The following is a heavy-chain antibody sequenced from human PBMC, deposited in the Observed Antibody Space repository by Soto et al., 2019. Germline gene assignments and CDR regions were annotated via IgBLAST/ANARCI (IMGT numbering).Heavy chain of an antibody. CDR2: IYYSGST. CDR3: AAGGELRYFDWLFH. D-gene: IGHD3-9*01. Sequence: SETLSLTCTVSGGSISSGGYYWSWIRQHPGKGLEWIGYIYYSGSTYYNPSLKSRVTISVDTSKNQFSLKLSSVTAADTAVYYCAAGGELRYFDWLFHWGQGTLVIVSS. CDR1: GGSISSGGYY. J-gene: IGHJ5*02. V-gene: IGHV4-31*03.